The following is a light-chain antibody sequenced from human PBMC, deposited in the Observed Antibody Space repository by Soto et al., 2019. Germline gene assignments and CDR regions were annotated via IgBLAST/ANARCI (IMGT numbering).Light chain of an antibody. V-gene: IGKV1-5*01. CDR2: DAS. Sequence: DIQMTQSPSTLSASVGDRVTITCRASQGISNLLAWYQQKPGQVPKLLIYDASTLESGVSSRFSGSGSGTELALTIIGLQPDDFASYYCQQYNRFSLTFGGGTKVEIK. CDR3: QQYNRFSLT. J-gene: IGKJ4*01. CDR1: QGISNL.